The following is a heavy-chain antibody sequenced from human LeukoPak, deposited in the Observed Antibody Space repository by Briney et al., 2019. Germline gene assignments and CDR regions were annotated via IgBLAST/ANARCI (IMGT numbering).Heavy chain of an antibody. Sequence: SVKVSCKASGGTFSSYAISWVRQAPGQGLEWMGGIIPIFGTANYAQKFQGRVTITADESTSTAYMELSSLRSEDTAVYYCARAPSDCSGGSCYEVYYYYGMDVWGQGTTVTVSS. CDR1: GGTFSSYA. D-gene: IGHD2-15*01. CDR2: IIPIFGTA. J-gene: IGHJ6*02. V-gene: IGHV1-69*13. CDR3: ARAPSDCSGGSCYEVYYYYGMDV.